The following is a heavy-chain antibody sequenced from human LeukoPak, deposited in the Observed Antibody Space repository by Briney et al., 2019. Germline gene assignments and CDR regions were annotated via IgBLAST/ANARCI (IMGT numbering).Heavy chain of an antibody. CDR3: AKGCSSDTCYGGIYYFYGMDV. V-gene: IGHV3-23*01. CDR1: GFTFSSYA. J-gene: IGHJ6*02. Sequence: GGSLRLSCAASGFTFSSYAMSWVRQAPGKGLEWVSVISGSGSNTYYADSVKGRFTISRDISKNTLYLQMNSLRVEDTAVYYCAKGCSSDTCYGGIYYFYGMDVWGQGTTVTVSS. D-gene: IGHD2-15*01. CDR2: ISGSGSNT.